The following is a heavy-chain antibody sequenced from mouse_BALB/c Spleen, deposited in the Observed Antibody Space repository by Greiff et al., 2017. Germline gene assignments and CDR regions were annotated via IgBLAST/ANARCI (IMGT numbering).Heavy chain of an antibody. J-gene: IGHJ4*01. Sequence: EVQLHQSGPELVKPGASVKIPCKSSGYTFTDYNMDWVKQSHGKSLEWIGDINPNNGGTIYNQKFKGKATLTVDKSSSTAYMELRSLTSEDTAVYYCARTDYYGYDYAREYGGKGTSGTVAA. CDR3: ARTDYYGYDYAREY. CDR1: GYTFTDYN. D-gene: IGHD1-2*01. V-gene: IGHV1-18*01. CDR2: INPNNGGT.